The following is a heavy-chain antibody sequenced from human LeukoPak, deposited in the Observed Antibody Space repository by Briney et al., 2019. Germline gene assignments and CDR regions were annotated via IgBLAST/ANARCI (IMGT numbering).Heavy chain of an antibody. CDR3: AKSGLNRFDY. D-gene: IGHD2-15*01. J-gene: IGHJ4*02. V-gene: IGHV3-23*01. CDR1: GFTFDDYA. Sequence: PGGSLRLSCAASGFTFDDYAMHWVRQAPGKGLEWVSTISGSGGNTYYADSVKGRFTISRDDSENTLYLQMNSLRAEDTAVYYCAKSGLNRFDYWGQGTLVTVSS. CDR2: ISGSGGNT.